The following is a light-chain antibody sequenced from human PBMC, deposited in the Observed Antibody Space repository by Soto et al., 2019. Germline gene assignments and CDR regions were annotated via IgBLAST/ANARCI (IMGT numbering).Light chain of an antibody. CDR2: AAS. V-gene: IGKV1-39*01. J-gene: IGKJ1*01. CDR1: QGINTF. CDR3: QQSYSTPRVT. Sequence: IRLTQSASSLSASLGDRVNITSRASQGINTFLAWYQQKAGKAPKLLVYAASTLQSGVPSRFSGSGSGTDFTLTISSLQPEDFATYYCQQSYSTPRVTFGQGTKVDIK.